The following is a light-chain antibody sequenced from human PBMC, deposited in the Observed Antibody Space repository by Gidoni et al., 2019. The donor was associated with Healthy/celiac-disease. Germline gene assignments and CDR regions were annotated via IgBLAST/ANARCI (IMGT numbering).Light chain of an antibody. CDR2: GAS. V-gene: IGKV3-15*01. J-gene: IGKJ1*01. Sequence: EIVMTQSPATLSVSPGERATLSCRASQSVSSNLAWYQQKPGQAPRLLIYGASTRATGIPARFSGSGSGTEFTLTISSLQSEDFAVYYCQQYNNWPPKTFGQGTKCGNQT. CDR3: QQYNNWPPKT. CDR1: QSVSSN.